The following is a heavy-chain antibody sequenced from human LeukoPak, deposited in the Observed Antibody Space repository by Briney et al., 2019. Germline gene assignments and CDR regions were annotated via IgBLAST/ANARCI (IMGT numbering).Heavy chain of an antibody. CDR3: ATEGRSTIPGY. D-gene: IGHD6-13*01. Sequence: GGSLRLSCAVSGFTFSSCTMIWVRQAPGKGLEWVSSISSSSVSIYSADSVKGRFTTSRDNAKNSLHLQMTSLRAEDTAVYYCATEGRSTIPGYWGQGTLVTVSS. CDR2: ISSSSVSI. V-gene: IGHV3-21*01. J-gene: IGHJ4*02. CDR1: GFTFSSCT.